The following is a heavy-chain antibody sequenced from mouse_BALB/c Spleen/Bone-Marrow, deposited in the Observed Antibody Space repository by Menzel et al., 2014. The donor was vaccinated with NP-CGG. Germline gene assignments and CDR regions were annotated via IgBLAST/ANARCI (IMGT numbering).Heavy chain of an antibody. V-gene: IGHV14-3*02. D-gene: IGHD1-2*01. CDR2: IDPANGNT. Sequence: VQLKQSGAELVKPGASVKLSCTASGFNIKDTYMHWVKQRPEQGLEWIGRIDPANGNTKYDPKFQGKATITADTSSNTAYLRLSSLTSEDTAVYYCARGGTTATWYFDVWGAGTTVTVSS. CDR1: GFNIKDTY. J-gene: IGHJ1*01. CDR3: ARGGTTATWYFDV.